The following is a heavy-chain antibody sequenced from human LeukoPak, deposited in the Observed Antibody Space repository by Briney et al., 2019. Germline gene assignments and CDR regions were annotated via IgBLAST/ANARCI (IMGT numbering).Heavy chain of an antibody. CDR2: ISAYNGNT. D-gene: IGHD3-22*01. J-gene: IGHJ6*02. CDR3: ARGYYDSSGYYYMDYGMDV. V-gene: IGHV1-18*01. CDR1: GYTFTSYG. Sequence: ASVKVSCKASGYTFTSYGISCVRQAPGQGLEWMGWISAYNGNTNYAQKLQGRVTMTTDTSTSTAYMELRSLRSDDTAVYYCARGYYDSSGYYYMDYGMDVWGQGTTVTVSS.